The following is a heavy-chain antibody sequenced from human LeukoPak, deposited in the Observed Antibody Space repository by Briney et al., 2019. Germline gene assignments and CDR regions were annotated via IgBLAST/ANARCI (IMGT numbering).Heavy chain of an antibody. D-gene: IGHD4-11*01. CDR2: IYYSGST. Sequence: KSSETLSVTCTVSGGSISSYYWSWIRQPPGKGLEWIGYIYYSGSTNYNPSLKSRVTISVDTSKNQFSLKLSSVTAADTAVYYCAREDLTVYYFDYWGQGTLVTVSS. CDR3: AREDLTVYYFDY. J-gene: IGHJ4*02. CDR1: GGSISSYY. V-gene: IGHV4-59*01.